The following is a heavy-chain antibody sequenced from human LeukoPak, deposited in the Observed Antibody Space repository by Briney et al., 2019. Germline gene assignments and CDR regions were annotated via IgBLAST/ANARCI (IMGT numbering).Heavy chain of an antibody. D-gene: IGHD5-12*01. CDR2: ISGSSTYT. CDR3: ARVRDLYRDY. CDR1: GFTFSSYT. J-gene: IGHJ4*02. V-gene: IGHV3-21*01. Sequence: GGSLRLSCAASGFTFSSYTMNWVRQAPGKGLEWVSSISGSSTYTFYSDSVMGRFTISRDNAKNSLYLHMSSLRAEDTAVYYCARVRDLYRDYWGQGILVTVSS.